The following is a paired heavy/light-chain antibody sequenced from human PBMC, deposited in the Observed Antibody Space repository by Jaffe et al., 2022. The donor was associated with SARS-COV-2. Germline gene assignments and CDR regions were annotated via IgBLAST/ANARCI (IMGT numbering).Light chain of an antibody. V-gene: IGKV2-30*01. CDR1: QSLVYSNGNTY. CDR3: MQGTHWPRT. J-gene: IGKJ2*01. CDR2: KVS. Sequence: DVVMTQSPLSLPVTLGQPASISCRSSQSLVYSNGNTYLNWFQQRPGQSPRRLIYKVSNRDSGVPDRFSGSGSGTDFTLKISRVEAEDVGVYYCMQGTHWPRTFGQGTTLEIK.
Heavy chain of an antibody. V-gene: IGHV3-7*01. CDR1: GFTFSSHY. CDR2: INQDESEK. CDR3: ARDPEWGALDI. J-gene: IGHJ3*02. D-gene: IGHD3-16*01. Sequence: QLVESGGGLVQPGGSLRLSCEASGFTFSSHYLTWVRQAPGKGLEWVAIINQDESEKTYVDSVKGRFTISRDNAKNSLYLQMNSLRAEDTAIYYCARDPEWGALDIWGQGTMVTVSS.